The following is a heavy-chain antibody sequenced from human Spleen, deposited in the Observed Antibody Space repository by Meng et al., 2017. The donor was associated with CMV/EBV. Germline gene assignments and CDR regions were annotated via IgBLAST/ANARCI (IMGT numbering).Heavy chain of an antibody. CDR1: GFTFSNCW. J-gene: IGHJ6*02. V-gene: IGHV3-7*01. CDR2: VKQDGSEK. Sequence: GGSLRLSCVASGFTFSNCWMSWVRQAPGKGLEWVANVKQDGSEKTYVDSVKGRFTISRDNAKNSLYLQMNSLRAEDTAVYYCARVPRAPAAMDYYYYYGMDVWGQGTTVTVSS. CDR3: ARVPRAPAAMDYYYYYGMDV. D-gene: IGHD2-2*01.